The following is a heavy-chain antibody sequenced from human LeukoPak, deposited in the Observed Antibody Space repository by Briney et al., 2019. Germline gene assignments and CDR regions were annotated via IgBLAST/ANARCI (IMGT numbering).Heavy chain of an antibody. V-gene: IGHV4-34*01. CDR3: ASATARGGYSSSSRRSGPGGYYAYMDV. CDR2: INHSGTT. CDR1: GGSSSTYY. D-gene: IGHD6-6*01. Sequence: SETLSLTCAVSGGSSSTYYWSWIRQSPGKGLEWIGEINHSGTTHYNPSLKSRVAISVDTSKNQFSLNLRSVTSADTAVYYCASATARGGYSSSSRRSGPGGYYAYMDVWGNGTTVIVSS. J-gene: IGHJ6*03.